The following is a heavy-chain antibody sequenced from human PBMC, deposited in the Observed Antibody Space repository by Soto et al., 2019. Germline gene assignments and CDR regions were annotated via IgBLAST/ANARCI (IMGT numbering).Heavy chain of an antibody. Sequence: QVQLQPWGAGLLKPSETLSLTCAVYGGSFSGYYWRWIRQPPGKGLEWIGEINHSASTNYNPSLKSRVTISVDTSKNQCSLKLSSVTAADTAVYDCARGDYGVPAAFDIWGQGTMVTVSS. CDR1: GGSFSGYY. CDR2: INHSAST. D-gene: IGHD4-17*01. J-gene: IGHJ3*02. CDR3: ARGDYGVPAAFDI. V-gene: IGHV4-34*01.